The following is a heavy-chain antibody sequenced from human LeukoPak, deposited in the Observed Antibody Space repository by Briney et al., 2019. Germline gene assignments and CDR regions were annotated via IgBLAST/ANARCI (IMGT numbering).Heavy chain of an antibody. Sequence: ASVKVSCKASGYTFTGYYMHWVRQAPGQGLDWMGWINPNSGGTNYEQKFQGRGSMTRDTSISTAYMELRRLRYDDTAVYYCARVRRKLWVHDAFDIWGQGTMVTVSS. CDR1: GYTFTGYY. J-gene: IGHJ3*02. CDR3: ARVRRKLWVHDAFDI. V-gene: IGHV1-2*02. D-gene: IGHD5-18*01. CDR2: INPNSGGT.